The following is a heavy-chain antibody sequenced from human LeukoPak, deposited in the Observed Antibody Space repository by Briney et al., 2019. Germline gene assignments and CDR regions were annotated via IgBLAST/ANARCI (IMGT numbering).Heavy chain of an antibody. V-gene: IGHV4-39*01. D-gene: IGHD4-17*01. CDR2: IYFSGST. Sequence: SETLSLTCTLSGGSLRSTSYYWGWLRQSPGKGLEWIGNIYFSGSTHYNMSLKSRVTISVDTSKNQFSLKLNSVTAADTAVYHCARLTHGDYVGVWGQGTLVTVSS. CDR3: ARLTHGDYVGV. CDR1: GGSLRSTSYY. J-gene: IGHJ4*02.